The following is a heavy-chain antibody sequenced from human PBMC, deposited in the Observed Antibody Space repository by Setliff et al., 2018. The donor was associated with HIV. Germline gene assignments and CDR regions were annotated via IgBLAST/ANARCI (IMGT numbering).Heavy chain of an antibody. Sequence: GGSLRLSCAASGFTFSDYYMNWVRQAPGKGLEWVSYIGRSGRNIHYADSVRGRFTISRDNAKNSLYLQMDSLSGEDTAVYYCARDTAGFDPWGQGTLVTVSS. CDR3: ARDTAGFDP. J-gene: IGHJ5*02. D-gene: IGHD2-21*02. CDR1: GFTFSDYY. CDR2: IGRSGRNI. V-gene: IGHV3-11*04.